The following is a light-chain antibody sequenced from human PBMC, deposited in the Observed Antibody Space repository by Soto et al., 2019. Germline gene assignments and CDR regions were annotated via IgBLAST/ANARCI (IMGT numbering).Light chain of an antibody. CDR3: QQLSRYPLT. J-gene: IGKJ4*01. CDR2: SAS. CDR1: QSVSGW. V-gene: IGKV1-9*01. Sequence: DIQMTQSPSTLSASEGDTVTVTCRASQSVSGWLAWYQQKPGKAPDLLIYSASTLQSGVPSRFSGSGSETEFSLTIRALQPEDFATYYCQQLSRYPLTFGGGTKVDIK.